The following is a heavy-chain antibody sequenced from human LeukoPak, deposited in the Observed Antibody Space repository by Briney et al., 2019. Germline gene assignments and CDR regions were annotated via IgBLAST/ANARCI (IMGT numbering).Heavy chain of an antibody. J-gene: IGHJ4*02. CDR2: IYYSGTT. CDR3: ARLPGSASHFFDF. V-gene: IGHV4-59*08. D-gene: IGHD3-10*01. Sequence: SETLSLTCTVSGGSISSYYWSWVRQPPGKGLEWIGYIYYSGTTNYNPSLKSRVTISEDTSKNQFSLKVSSVSVADTAVYYCARLPGSASHFFDFWGQGTLVTVSS. CDR1: GGSISSYY.